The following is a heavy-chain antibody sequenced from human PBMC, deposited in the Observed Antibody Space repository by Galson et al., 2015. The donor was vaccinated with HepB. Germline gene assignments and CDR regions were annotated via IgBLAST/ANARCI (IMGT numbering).Heavy chain of an antibody. V-gene: IGHV3-30*04. J-gene: IGHJ3*02. Sequence: SLRLSCATSGFTFSSRPMHWVRQAPGKGLEWVAVIRPDGGWQHYADSVKGRFTISRDNVKNTLYLEMNSLRAEGTAVYYCATAKFGSGAYWTFDIWGQGTLVSVSS. CDR2: IRPDGGWQ. CDR1: GFTFSSRP. CDR3: ATAKFGSGAYWTFDI. D-gene: IGHD4/OR15-4a*01.